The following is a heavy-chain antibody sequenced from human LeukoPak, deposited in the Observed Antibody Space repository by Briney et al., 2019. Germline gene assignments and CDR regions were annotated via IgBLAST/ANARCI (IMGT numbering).Heavy chain of an antibody. CDR3: ARDVVATNFDY. J-gene: IGHJ4*02. V-gene: IGHV3-48*03. CDR1: GFTFSSYE. Sequence: GGSLRLSCAASGFTFSSYEMNWVRQAPGKGLEWVSYISSSGSTIYYADSVKGRFTISRDNAKSSLYLQMNSLRAEDTAVYYCARDVVATNFDYWGQGTLVTVSS. D-gene: IGHD2-15*01. CDR2: ISSSGSTI.